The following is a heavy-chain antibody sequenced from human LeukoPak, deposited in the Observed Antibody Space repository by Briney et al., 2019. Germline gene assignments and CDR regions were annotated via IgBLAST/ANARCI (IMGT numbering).Heavy chain of an antibody. J-gene: IGHJ3*02. D-gene: IGHD6-19*01. CDR2: IFRNGTI. V-gene: IGHV4-59*08. CDR3: ARRQTFADSTASYDTSDI. CDR1: GDSISRHH. Sequence: SETLSLTCTLSGDSISRHHWNCIRQPPGKGLEFIGYIFRNGTIIYNPSLQSRVTMSLDTSENRLSLNLTSVTAADTAVYYCARRQTFADSTASYDTSDIWGQGTMVTVSS.